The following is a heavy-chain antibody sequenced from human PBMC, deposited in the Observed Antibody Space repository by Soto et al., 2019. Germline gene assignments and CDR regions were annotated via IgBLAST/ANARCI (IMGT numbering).Heavy chain of an antibody. V-gene: IGHV3-23*01. D-gene: IGHD3-10*01. CDR3: AKDNYYGSGSPFWY. CDR1: GSTFSSYA. J-gene: IGHJ4*02. CDR2: ISGSGGST. Sequence: GGSLRLSCAASGSTFSSYAMSWVRQAPGKGLEWVSAISGSGGSTYYADSVKGRFTISRDNSKNTLYLQMNSLRAEDTAVYYCAKDNYYGSGSPFWYWGQGTLVTVSS.